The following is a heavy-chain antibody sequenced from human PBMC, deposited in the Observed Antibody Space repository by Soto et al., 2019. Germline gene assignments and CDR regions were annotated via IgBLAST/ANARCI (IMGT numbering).Heavy chain of an antibody. Sequence: VGSLRPSCAASGFAFSSHWMHWVRQAPGKGLVWVSHIGPDGSSTRDADSVQGRFTISRDNARNTLYLQMNSLRDEDTAVYYCARDNNWSYDYWGQGILVTVSS. CDR3: ARDNNWSYDY. CDR2: IGPDGSST. V-gene: IGHV3-74*01. CDR1: GFAFSSHW. D-gene: IGHD1-1*01. J-gene: IGHJ4*02.